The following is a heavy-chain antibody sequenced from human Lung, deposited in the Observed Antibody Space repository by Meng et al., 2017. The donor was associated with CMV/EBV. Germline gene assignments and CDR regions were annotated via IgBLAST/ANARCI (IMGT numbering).Heavy chain of an antibody. Sequence: GGSLRLSCAAAGFTFSSYWMSWVRQAPGKGLEWVAYIKQDGSQTSYVDSVQGRFTISRDNAKNSLYLQMDRLRAEDTAVYYCASLYCGGDCYFDNWGQGTXVTVSS. D-gene: IGHD2-21*01. V-gene: IGHV3-7*01. CDR3: ASLYCGGDCYFDN. CDR2: IKQDGSQT. J-gene: IGHJ4*02. CDR1: GFTFSSYW.